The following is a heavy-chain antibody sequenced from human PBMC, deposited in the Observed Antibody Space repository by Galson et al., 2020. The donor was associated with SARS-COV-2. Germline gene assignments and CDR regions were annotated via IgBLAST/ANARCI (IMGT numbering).Heavy chain of an antibody. V-gene: IGHV3-48*03. CDR1: GFSFSDYE. Sequence: GGSLRLSCAGSGFSFSDYEMNWVRHGPGKGLEWISFLSGSGTNVYYADSVKGRFTISRDNAKNSLYLQMTSLRAEDTAIYYCASPYLAAASFFGAFDLWGPGTMVTVSS. D-gene: IGHD6-13*01. J-gene: IGHJ3*01. CDR2: LSGSGTNV. CDR3: ASPYLAAASFFGAFDL.